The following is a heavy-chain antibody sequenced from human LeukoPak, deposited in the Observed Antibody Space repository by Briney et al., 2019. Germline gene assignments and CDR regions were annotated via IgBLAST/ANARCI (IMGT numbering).Heavy chain of an antibody. CDR2: IYYSGST. CDR3: AREYYYDSSGYDY. Sequence: SETLSLTCTVSGGSITSSNYYWGWIRQPPGKGLEWIGSIYYSGSTYYNPSLKSRVTISVDKSKNQFSLKVSSVTAADTAVYYCAREYYYDSSGYDYWGQGTLVTVSS. J-gene: IGHJ4*02. V-gene: IGHV4-39*07. CDR1: GGSITSSNYY. D-gene: IGHD3-22*01.